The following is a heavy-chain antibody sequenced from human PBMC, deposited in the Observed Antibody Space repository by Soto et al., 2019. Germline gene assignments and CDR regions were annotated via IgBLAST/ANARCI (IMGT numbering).Heavy chain of an antibody. CDR3: VKAGRALLRFLEWPPNWFDP. D-gene: IGHD3-3*01. J-gene: IGHJ5*02. CDR1: GFTFSSYA. V-gene: IGHV3-64D*06. CDR2: ISSNGGST. Sequence: PGGSMGLSRSASGFTFSSYAMHWVRQATGKGLEYVSAISSNGGSTYYADSVKGRFTISRDNSKNTLYLQMSSLRAEDTAVYYCVKAGRALLRFLEWPPNWFDPWGQGTLVTVSS.